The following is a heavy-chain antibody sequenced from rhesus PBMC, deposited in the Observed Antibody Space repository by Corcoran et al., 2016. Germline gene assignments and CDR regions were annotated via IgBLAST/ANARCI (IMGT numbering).Heavy chain of an antibody. CDR1: GCSISDDYY. CDR2: IYGSGGGT. CDR3: ARHRGGVDD. V-gene: IGHV4-106*01. D-gene: IGHD2-39*01. Sequence: QVQLQESGPGLVKPSETLSLTCSVSGCSISDDYYWSWIRKPPGKGLEWYGYIYGSGGGTNYNPSLRNRVIISIGASKNEFFLKLYSVAAADTAVYYGARHRGGVDDWGQGVLVTVSS. J-gene: IGHJ4*01.